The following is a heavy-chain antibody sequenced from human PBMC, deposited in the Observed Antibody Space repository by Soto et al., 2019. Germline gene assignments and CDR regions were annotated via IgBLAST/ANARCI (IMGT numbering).Heavy chain of an antibody. CDR1: GGTFSSYT. Sequence: QVQLVQSGAEVKKPGSSVKVSCKASGGTFSSYTISWVRQAPGQGLEWMGRIIPILGIANYAQKFQGRVTITADKSTSTAYMELSSLRSEDTAVYYCARRVNDILTGYPYYGMDVWGQGTTVTVSS. J-gene: IGHJ6*02. CDR3: ARRVNDILTGYPYYGMDV. V-gene: IGHV1-69*02. D-gene: IGHD3-9*01. CDR2: IIPILGIA.